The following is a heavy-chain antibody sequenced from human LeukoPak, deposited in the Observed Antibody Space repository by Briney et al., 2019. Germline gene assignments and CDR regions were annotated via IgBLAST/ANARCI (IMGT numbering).Heavy chain of an antibody. D-gene: IGHD6-19*01. V-gene: IGHV3-23*01. CDR3: ARSLIRSTGWYDY. CDR1: GFTFSSYA. J-gene: IGHJ4*02. CDR2: MSGNGGST. Sequence: PGGSLRLSCAASGFTFSSYALNWVRQAPGTGLEWVSVMSGNGGSTYYADSVKGRFAISRDNSKNTLYLQMNSLRAEDAAVYYCARSLIRSTGWYDYWGRGTLVTVSS.